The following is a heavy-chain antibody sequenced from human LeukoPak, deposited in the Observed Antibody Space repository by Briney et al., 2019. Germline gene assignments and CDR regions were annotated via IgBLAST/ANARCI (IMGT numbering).Heavy chain of an antibody. V-gene: IGHV3-23*01. CDR1: GFTFSSYA. CDR2: ISGSGGST. D-gene: IGHD3-10*01. J-gene: IGHJ5*02. Sequence: PGGSLRLSCAASGFTFSSYAMSWVRQAPGKGLEWVSAISGSGGSTYYADSVKGRFTISRDNSKNTLYLQMNSLRAEDTAVYYCARGRFYYYGSGNWFDPWGQGTLVTVSS. CDR3: ARGRFYYYGSGNWFDP.